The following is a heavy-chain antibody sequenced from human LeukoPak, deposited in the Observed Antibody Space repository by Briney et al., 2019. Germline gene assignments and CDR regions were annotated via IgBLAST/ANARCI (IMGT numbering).Heavy chain of an antibody. CDR3: ARAVAVYYYDSSGPYYFDY. Sequence: GASVKVSCKASGYTFTSYAMHWVRQAPGQRLEWMGWINAGNGNTKYSQKFQGRVTITRDTSASTAYMELSSLRSEDTAVYYCARAVAVYYYDSSGPYYFDYRGQGTLVTVSS. CDR1: GYTFTSYA. CDR2: INAGNGNT. J-gene: IGHJ4*02. D-gene: IGHD3-22*01. V-gene: IGHV1-3*01.